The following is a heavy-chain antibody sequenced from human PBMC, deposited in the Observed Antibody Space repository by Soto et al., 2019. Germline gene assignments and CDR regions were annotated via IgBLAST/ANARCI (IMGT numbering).Heavy chain of an antibody. Sequence: ASVKVSCKASGYTFTSYGISWVRQAPGQGLEWMGWISANNGNTNYAQKLQGRVTMTTDTSTSTAYMELRSLRSEDTAVYYCARGGTVRNYGWFDPWGQGTLVTVSS. CDR3: ARGGTVRNYGWFDP. D-gene: IGHD4-4*01. CDR1: GYTFTSYG. J-gene: IGHJ5*02. CDR2: ISANNGNT. V-gene: IGHV1-18*01.